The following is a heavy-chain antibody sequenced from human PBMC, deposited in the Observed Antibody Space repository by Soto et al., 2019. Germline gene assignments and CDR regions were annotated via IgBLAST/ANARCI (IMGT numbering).Heavy chain of an antibody. CDR3: VRGYCSSTSCSGYYYYMDV. V-gene: IGHV1-8*01. CDR1: GYTFPSFD. Sequence: GGSVKGSCKASGYTFPSFDIKWGRHATGQGLEWMGWMNPNSGNTGYAQKFQGRVTMTRNTSISTAYMELSSLRSEDTAVYYCVRGYCSSTSCSGYYYYMDVWGKGTTVTVSS. CDR2: MNPNSGNT. D-gene: IGHD2-2*01. J-gene: IGHJ6*03.